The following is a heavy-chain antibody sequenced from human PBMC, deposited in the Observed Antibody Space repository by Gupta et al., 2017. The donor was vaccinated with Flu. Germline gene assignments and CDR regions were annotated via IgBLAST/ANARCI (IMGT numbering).Heavy chain of an antibody. Sequence: RQAPGKGMALLVVTFFDVDRKCYADSVKGRFTTSRDNAKNTLQLQMDSVTAEDTATYFCARDRSGTSGYGMDVWGQGTTVTVSS. CDR2: TFFDVDRK. J-gene: IGHJ6*02. CDR3: ARDRSGTSGYGMDV. D-gene: IGHD1-1*01. V-gene: IGHV3-30*03.